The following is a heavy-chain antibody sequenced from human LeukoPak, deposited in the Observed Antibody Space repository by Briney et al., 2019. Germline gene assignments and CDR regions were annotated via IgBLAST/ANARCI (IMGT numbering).Heavy chain of an antibody. CDR3: ARAGGSRWYGGAYFGY. CDR2: INAYNVNT. J-gene: IGHJ4*02. V-gene: IGHV1-18*01. Sequence: ASVKVSCKTSGYPFSAYGLAWVRQAPGQGLEWMGWINAYNVNTNYAENLQGRVTFTTDTSTSTAYMEMRSLRSDDTAVYYCARAGGSRWYGGAYFGYWGQGTLVTVSS. D-gene: IGHD6-19*01. CDR1: GYPFSAYG.